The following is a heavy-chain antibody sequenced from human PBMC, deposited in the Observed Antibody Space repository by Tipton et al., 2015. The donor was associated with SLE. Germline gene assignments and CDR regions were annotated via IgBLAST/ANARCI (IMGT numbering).Heavy chain of an antibody. CDR2: IYYSGST. V-gene: IGHV4-39*07. Sequence: TLSLTRTVSGGSISSSSYYWGWIRQPPGKGLEWIGSIYYSGSTYYNPSLKSRVTISVDTSKNQFSLKLSSVTAADTAVYYCARGGYSYGDWDYWGQGTLVTVSS. D-gene: IGHD5-18*01. J-gene: IGHJ4*02. CDR1: GGSISSSSYY. CDR3: ARGGYSYGDWDY.